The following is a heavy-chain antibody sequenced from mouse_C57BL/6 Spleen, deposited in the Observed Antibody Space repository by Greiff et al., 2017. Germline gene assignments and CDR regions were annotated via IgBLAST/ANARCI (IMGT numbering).Heavy chain of an antibody. J-gene: IGHJ4*01. CDR1: GYTFTDYN. CDR3: ANYYGHYYAMDY. V-gene: IGHV1-22*01. D-gene: IGHD1-1*01. Sequence: SGPELVKPGASVKMSCKASGYTFTDYNMHWVKQSHGKSLEWIGYINPNNGGTSYNQKFKGKATLTVNKSSSTAYMELRSLTSEDSAVYYCANYYGHYYAMDYWGQGTSVTVSS. CDR2: INPNNGGT.